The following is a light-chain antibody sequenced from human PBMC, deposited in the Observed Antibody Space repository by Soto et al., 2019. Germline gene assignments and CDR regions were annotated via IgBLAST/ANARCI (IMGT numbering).Light chain of an antibody. Sequence: DIQMTQSPSSLSASVGDRVSITCRASQSISSYLNWFQQKPGEAPNLLIYAASTLQSGIPSRFSGSGSGTDFTLTINSLQPEDFATYYCQQSYDHPVTFGQGTRLEIK. J-gene: IGKJ5*01. CDR3: QQSYDHPVT. CDR1: QSISSY. CDR2: AAS. V-gene: IGKV1-39*01.